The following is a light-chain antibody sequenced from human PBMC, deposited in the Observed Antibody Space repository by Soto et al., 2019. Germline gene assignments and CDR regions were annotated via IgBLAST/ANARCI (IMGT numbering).Light chain of an antibody. Sequence: DIVMTQSPDSLAVSLGERATINCKSSQGVLSSSNNKNYLAWYQQKPGQSPKLLISWASTRESGVPDRFSGSGSGTDFTLTISSLQAEDVAVYYCQQYYSTPITFGQGTRLEIK. CDR2: WAS. J-gene: IGKJ5*01. V-gene: IGKV4-1*01. CDR1: QGVLSSSNNKNY. CDR3: QQYYSTPIT.